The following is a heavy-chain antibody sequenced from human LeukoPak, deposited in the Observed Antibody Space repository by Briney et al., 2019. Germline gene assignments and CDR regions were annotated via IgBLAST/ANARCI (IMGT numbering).Heavy chain of an antibody. CDR2: ISYDGSNK. J-gene: IGHJ4*02. V-gene: IGHV3-30*18. D-gene: IGHD3-10*01. Sequence: GGSLRLSCAASGFTFSSYGMHWVRQAPGKGLEWVAVISYDGSNKYYADSVKGRFTISRDNSKNTLYLQMNSLRAEDTAVYYCAKESGSYFDHWGQGTLVTVSS. CDR3: AKESGSYFDH. CDR1: GFTFSSYG.